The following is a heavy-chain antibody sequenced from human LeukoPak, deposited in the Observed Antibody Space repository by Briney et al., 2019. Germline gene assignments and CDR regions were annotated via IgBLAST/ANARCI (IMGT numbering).Heavy chain of an antibody. CDR3: ARGTNYFDY. D-gene: IGHD1-1*01. CDR1: GYFIGSGYY. V-gene: IGHV4-38-2*02. CDR2: IYHSGST. Sequence: SETLSLTCTVSGYFIGSGYYRGWIRQPPGKGLEWIGSIYHSGSTYYNPSLKSRVTISVDTSKNQFSLKLSSVTAADTAVYYCARGTNYFDYWGQGTLVTVSS. J-gene: IGHJ4*02.